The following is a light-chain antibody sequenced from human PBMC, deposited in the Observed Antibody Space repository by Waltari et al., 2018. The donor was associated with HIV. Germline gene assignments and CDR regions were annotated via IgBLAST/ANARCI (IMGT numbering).Light chain of an antibody. V-gene: IGLV1-47*01. CDR1: SFNIGRNF. J-gene: IGLJ1*01. Sequence: QSVLTQPPSASGTPGQRVIVSCSGSSFNIGRNFVSWYQQLPGTAPKVLICRDNQRPSGVPDRFSGSKSGASASLAISGLRSEDEAYYYCAAWDDSLSGSYVFGPGTKVTVL. CDR3: AAWDDSLSGSYV. CDR2: RDN.